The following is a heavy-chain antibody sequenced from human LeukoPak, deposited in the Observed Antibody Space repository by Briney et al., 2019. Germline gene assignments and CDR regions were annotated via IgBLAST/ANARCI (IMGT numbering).Heavy chain of an antibody. J-gene: IGHJ4*02. V-gene: IGHV3-11*04. Sequence: GGSLRLSCAASGFTFSDYYMGWIRQAPGKGLEWVSYISNRGNNIYYADSVKGRFTISRDNAKNSLYLQMNSLRAEDTAVYYCAKGSGGYYNVRTLDYWGQGTLVTVSS. CDR1: GFTFSDYY. CDR2: ISNRGNNI. CDR3: AKGSGGYYNVRTLDY. D-gene: IGHD3-10*01.